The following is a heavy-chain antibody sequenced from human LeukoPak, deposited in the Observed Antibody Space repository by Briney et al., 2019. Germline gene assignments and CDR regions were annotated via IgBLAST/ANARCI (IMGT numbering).Heavy chain of an antibody. J-gene: IGHJ4*02. D-gene: IGHD3-22*01. CDR3: ARVTMIVVARGFDY. CDR1: GGSISSGDYY. V-gene: IGHV4-30-4*08. CDR2: IYYSGSI. Sequence: SETLSLTCTVSGGSISSGDYYWSWIRQPPGKGLEWIGYIYYSGSIYYNPSLKSRVTISVDTSKNQLSLKLSSVTAADTAVYYCARVTMIVVARGFDYWGQGTLVTVSS.